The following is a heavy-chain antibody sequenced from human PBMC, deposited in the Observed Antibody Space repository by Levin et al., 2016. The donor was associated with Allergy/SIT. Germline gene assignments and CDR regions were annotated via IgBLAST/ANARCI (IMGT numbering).Heavy chain of an antibody. J-gene: IGHJ3*02. D-gene: IGHD6-19*01. CDR3: TRVVESSGWYDAFDI. CDR2: IRSKAYGGTT. V-gene: IGHV3-49*02. Sequence: WIRQPPGKGLEWVGFIRSKAYGGTTEYAASVKGRFTISRDDSKSIAYLQMNSLKTEDTAVYYCTRVVESSGWYDAFDIWGQGTMVTVSS.